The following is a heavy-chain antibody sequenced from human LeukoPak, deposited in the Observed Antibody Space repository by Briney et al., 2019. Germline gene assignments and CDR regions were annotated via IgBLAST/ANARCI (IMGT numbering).Heavy chain of an antibody. J-gene: IGHJ3*02. D-gene: IGHD3-22*01. CDR2: INVYNGET. CDR1: GYTFTSYG. V-gene: IGHV1-18*01. Sequence: ASVRVSCKTSGYTFTSYGINWVRQAPGQRLEWMGWINVYNGETKAIQEFQDRLTMTTDTSTSTAYMELRSLRSDDTAVYYCARDDPQVSDSNPSSRDAFDIWGQGTMVTVSS. CDR3: ARDDPQVSDSNPSSRDAFDI.